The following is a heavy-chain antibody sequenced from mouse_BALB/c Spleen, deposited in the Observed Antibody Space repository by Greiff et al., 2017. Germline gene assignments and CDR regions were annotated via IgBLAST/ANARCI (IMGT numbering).Heavy chain of an antibody. CDR3: APHYDYDWEYFDD. J-gene: IGHJ2*01. Sequence: EVQLQQSGAELVKPGASVKLSCTASGFNIKDTYMHWVKQRPEQGLEWIGRIDPANGNTKYDPKFQGKATITADTSSNTAYLQLSSLTSEDTAVYYCAPHYDYDWEYFDDWGQGTTLTVSS. CDR2: IDPANGNT. CDR1: GFNIKDTY. V-gene: IGHV14-3*02. D-gene: IGHD2-4*01.